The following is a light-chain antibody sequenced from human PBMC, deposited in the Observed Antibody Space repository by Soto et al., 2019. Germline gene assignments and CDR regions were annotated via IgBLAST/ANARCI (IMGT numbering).Light chain of an antibody. Sequence: EIVMTQSPATLSVSPGERATLSCRASQSISSNLARYHQKPVQAPRLLMFRTSSRAPCFPARFSGRGFGTSFTSTLSSLEPEDFPVFYCPPPFNWPWRFGQGTMVDIK. J-gene: IGKJ1*01. CDR3: PPPFNWPWR. CDR2: RTS. V-gene: IGKV3-15*01. CDR1: QSISSN.